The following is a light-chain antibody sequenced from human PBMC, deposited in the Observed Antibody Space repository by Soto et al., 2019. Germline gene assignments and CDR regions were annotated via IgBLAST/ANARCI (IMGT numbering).Light chain of an antibody. J-gene: IGKJ4*01. CDR3: QQYYSTPFT. CDR2: WAS. Sequence: DIVMSQSPDSLAVSLGERATINCKSSQSVLYSSNNKNYLAWYQQKPGQPPKLLIYWASTRESGVADRCSGSGSGTDFTLTISSLQAEDVAVYYCQQYYSTPFTFGGGTKVEIK. CDR1: QSVLYSSNNKNY. V-gene: IGKV4-1*01.